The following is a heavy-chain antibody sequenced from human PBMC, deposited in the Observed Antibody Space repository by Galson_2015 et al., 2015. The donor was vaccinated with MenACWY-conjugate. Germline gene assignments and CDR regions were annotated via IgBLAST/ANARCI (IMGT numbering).Heavy chain of an antibody. CDR2: INWNGDRT. CDR3: ARGVEQWLVRPSTHFDI. D-gene: IGHD6-19*01. Sequence: SLRLSCAGSGFTFDDHGMYWVRQAPGKGLEWVSSINWNGDRTGYADSVKGRFTISRDNAKNSLYLQMNSLRAEDTAFYHCARGVEQWLVRPSTHFDIWGQGTLLTVSS. V-gene: IGHV3-20*01. J-gene: IGHJ3*02. CDR1: GFTFDDHG.